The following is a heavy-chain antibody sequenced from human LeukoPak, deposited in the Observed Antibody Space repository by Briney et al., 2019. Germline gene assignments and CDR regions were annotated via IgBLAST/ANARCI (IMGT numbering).Heavy chain of an antibody. Sequence: GRSLRLSCAASGFTFDDYAMHWVRQAPGKGLEWVSGISWNSGSIGYADSVKGRFTISRDNAKNSLYLQMNSLRAEDTALNYCAKDTSRAVAGDDAFDIWGQGTMVTVSS. CDR1: GFTFDDYA. J-gene: IGHJ3*02. CDR2: ISWNSGSI. D-gene: IGHD6-19*01. V-gene: IGHV3-9*01. CDR3: AKDTSRAVAGDDAFDI.